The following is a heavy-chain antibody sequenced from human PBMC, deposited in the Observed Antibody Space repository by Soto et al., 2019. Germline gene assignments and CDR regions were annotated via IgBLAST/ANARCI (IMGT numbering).Heavy chain of an antibody. CDR2: IYYSGST. V-gene: IGHV4-39*01. J-gene: IGHJ4*02. CDR3: TRHEGGAAADRPLDY. Sequence: QLRLQESGPGLVKPSETLSLTCTVSGGSIRSSTYYWGWIRQPPGKGLEWIGSIYYSGSTHYNQSLKSRVNMSVDTYTNQFSLKLNSVTVADTAVYYCTRHEGGAAADRPLDYWGQGTLVTVSS. D-gene: IGHD6-13*01. CDR1: GGSIRSSTYY.